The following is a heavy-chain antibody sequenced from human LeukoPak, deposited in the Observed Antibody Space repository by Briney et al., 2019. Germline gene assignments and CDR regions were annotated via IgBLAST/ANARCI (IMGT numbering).Heavy chain of an antibody. V-gene: IGHV1-2*02. D-gene: IGHD3-3*01. J-gene: IGHJ4*02. CDR2: INPNSGGT. Sequence: ASVKVSCKASGYTFTGYYMHWVRQAPGQGLEWMGWINPNSGGTNYAQKFQGRVTMTRDTSISTAYMELSRLRSDDTAVYYCARDRKRTIFGVRPIGGDYWGQGTLVTVSS. CDR3: ARDRKRTIFGVRPIGGDY. CDR1: GYTFTGYY.